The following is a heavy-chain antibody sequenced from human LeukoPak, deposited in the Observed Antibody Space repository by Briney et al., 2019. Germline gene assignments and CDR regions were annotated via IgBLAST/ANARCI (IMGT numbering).Heavy chain of an antibody. J-gene: IGHJ4*02. V-gene: IGHV4-59*01. CDR1: GGSISSYY. CDR3: ARALDYGGKVDY. CDR2: IYYSGST. Sequence: SETLSLTCTVSGGSISSYYWSWIRQPPPKGREGIGYIYYSGSTNYNPSLKSRVTISVDTSKNQFYLNLRSVIAADTAVYYCARALDYGGKVDYWGQGTLVTVSS. D-gene: IGHD4-23*01.